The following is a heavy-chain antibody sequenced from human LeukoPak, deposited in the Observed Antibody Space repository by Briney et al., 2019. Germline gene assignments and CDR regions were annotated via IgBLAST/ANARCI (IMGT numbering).Heavy chain of an antibody. CDR2: IIPILGIA. CDR1: GGTFSGYA. D-gene: IGHD3-3*01. Sequence: SVKVSCKASGGTFSGYAISWVRQAPGQGLEWMGRIIPILGIANYAQKFQGRVTITADKSTSTAYMELSSLRSEDTAVYYCARDVITIFGVVIPKPYYFDYWGQGTLVTVSS. CDR3: ARDVITIFGVVIPKPYYFDY. J-gene: IGHJ4*02. V-gene: IGHV1-69*04.